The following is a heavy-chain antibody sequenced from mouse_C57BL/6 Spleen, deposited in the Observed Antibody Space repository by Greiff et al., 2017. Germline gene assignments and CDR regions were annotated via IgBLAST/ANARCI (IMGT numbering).Heavy chain of an antibody. V-gene: IGHV10-1*01. CDR3: VRGGYDYWYFDV. J-gene: IGHJ1*03. D-gene: IGHD2-3*01. Sequence: EVKLVESGGGLVQPKGSLKLSCAASGFSFNTYAMNWVRQAPGKGLEWVARIRSKSNNYATYYADSVKDRFTISRDDSESMLYLQMNNLKTEDTAMYYCVRGGYDYWYFDVWGTGTTVTVSS. CDR1: GFSFNTYA. CDR2: IRSKSNNYAT.